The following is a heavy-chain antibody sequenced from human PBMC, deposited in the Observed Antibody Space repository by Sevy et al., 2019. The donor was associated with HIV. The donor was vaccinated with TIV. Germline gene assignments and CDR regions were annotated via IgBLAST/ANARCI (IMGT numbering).Heavy chain of an antibody. CDR3: ARAMVPDYYDSSGYYYVAGYYYYGMDV. CDR1: GFTFSSYW. D-gene: IGHD3-22*01. CDR2: IKQDGSEK. J-gene: IGHJ6*02. Sequence: GGSLRLSCAASGFTFSSYWMSWVRQAPGKGLEWVANIKQDGSEKYYVVSVKGRFTISGDNAKNSLYLQMNSLRAEDTAGYYCARAMVPDYYDSSGYYYVAGYYYYGMDVWGQGTTVTVSS. V-gene: IGHV3-7*03.